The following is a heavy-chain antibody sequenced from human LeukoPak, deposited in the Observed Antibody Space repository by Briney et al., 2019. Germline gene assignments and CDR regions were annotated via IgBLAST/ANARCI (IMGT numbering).Heavy chain of an antibody. CDR2: IYTSGST. Sequence: SQTLSLTCTVSGGSISSGSYYWSWIRQPAGKGLEWIGRIYTSGSTNYNPSLKSRVTVSVDTSKNQFSLKLSSVTAADTAVYYCARDHYGSGRYYYYYYMDVWGKGTTVTISS. CDR3: ARDHYGSGRYYYYYYMDV. V-gene: IGHV4-61*02. CDR1: GGSISSGSYY. J-gene: IGHJ6*03. D-gene: IGHD3-10*01.